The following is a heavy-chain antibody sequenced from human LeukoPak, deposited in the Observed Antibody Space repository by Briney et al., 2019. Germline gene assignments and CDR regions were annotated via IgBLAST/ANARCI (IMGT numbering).Heavy chain of an antibody. Sequence: GGSLRLSCAASGFTVSGNYMNWVRQAPGKGLEWVSGISENGGTTFYADSGKGRFTITRDNSKNTLYVQMNSLRGEDTAVYYCAKDYGPKQLVFFDSWGQGTLVTVSS. V-gene: IGHV3-23*01. J-gene: IGHJ4*02. CDR3: AKDYGPKQLVFFDS. CDR1: GFTVSGNY. D-gene: IGHD6-13*01. CDR2: ISENGGTT.